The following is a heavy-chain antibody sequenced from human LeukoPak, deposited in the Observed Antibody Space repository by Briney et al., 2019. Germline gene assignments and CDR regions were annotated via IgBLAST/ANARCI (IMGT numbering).Heavy chain of an antibody. Sequence: SVKVSCEASGGTFSSYAISWVRQAPGQGLEWMGRIIPIFGTANYAQKFQGRVTITTDESTSTAYMELGSLRSEDTAVYYCASASSTADYWGQGTLVTVSS. D-gene: IGHD2-15*01. V-gene: IGHV1-69*05. CDR3: ASASSTADY. CDR2: IIPIFGTA. J-gene: IGHJ4*02. CDR1: GGTFSSYA.